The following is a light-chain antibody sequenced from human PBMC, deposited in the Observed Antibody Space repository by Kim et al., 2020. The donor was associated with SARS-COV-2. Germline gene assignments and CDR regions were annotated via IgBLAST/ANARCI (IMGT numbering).Light chain of an antibody. CDR2: LGS. CDR1: QSLLHSNGYNY. CDR3: MQVLQTPYS. J-gene: IGKJ2*03. V-gene: IGKV2-28*01. Sequence: EPSSISCRSSQSLLHSNGYNYLDWHVQKPGQSPQLLIYLGSNRTSGVPDRFSGSGSGTDFTLKITRVEPEDVGVYYCMQVLQTPYSFGQGTKLEI.